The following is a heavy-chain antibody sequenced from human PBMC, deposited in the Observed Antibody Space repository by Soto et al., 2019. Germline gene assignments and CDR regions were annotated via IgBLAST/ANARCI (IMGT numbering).Heavy chain of an antibody. J-gene: IGHJ6*02. V-gene: IGHV3-33*01. CDR3: ARDHGGYSSGWYEAAYYYGMDV. D-gene: IGHD6-19*01. CDR1: GFTFSSYG. Sequence: QVQLVESGGGVVQPGRSLRLSCAASGFTFSSYGMHWVRQAPGKGLEWVAVIWYDGSNKYYADSVKGRFTISRDNSKNTLYLQMNSLRAEDTAVYYCARDHGGYSSGWYEAAYYYGMDVWGQGTTVTVSS. CDR2: IWYDGSNK.